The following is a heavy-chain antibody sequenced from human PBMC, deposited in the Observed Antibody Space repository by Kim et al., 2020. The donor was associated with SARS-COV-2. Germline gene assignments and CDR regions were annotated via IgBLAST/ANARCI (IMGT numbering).Heavy chain of an antibody. Sequence: GGSLRLSCAASGFTLSSYSMNWVRQAPGKGLEWVSYISSSSSTNYYADSVQGRFTISRDNAKNSLYLQMNSLRAEDTAVYYCARGGGLVVPQWAFDHCGQGTLVTVSS. CDR1: GFTLSSYS. V-gene: IGHV3-48*04. CDR3: ARGGGLVVPQWAFDH. D-gene: IGHD2-2*01. J-gene: IGHJ4*02. CDR2: ISSSSSTN.